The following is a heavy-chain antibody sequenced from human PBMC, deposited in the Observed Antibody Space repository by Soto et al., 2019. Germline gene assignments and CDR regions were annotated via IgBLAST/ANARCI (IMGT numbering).Heavy chain of an antibody. D-gene: IGHD4-17*01. CDR1: GGSISSYY. CDR3: ARTTAVPNTLRSRYFFDY. V-gene: IGHV4-59*01. Sequence: SETLSLTCTVSGGSISSYYRSWIRQPPGKRLEWIGYVYYSGTTNYNPSLKSRVTISVDLSKNQFSLRLSSVTTADTALYYCARTTAVPNTLRSRYFFDYWGQGTLVTVSS. J-gene: IGHJ4*02. CDR2: VYYSGTT.